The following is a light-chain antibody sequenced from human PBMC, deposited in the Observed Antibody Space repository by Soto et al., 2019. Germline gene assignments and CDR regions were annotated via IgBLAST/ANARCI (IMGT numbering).Light chain of an antibody. CDR3: QQAYSTPRLT. V-gene: IGKV1-39*01. J-gene: IGKJ5*01. CDR1: QSISSY. Sequence: DIQMTQSPSSLAASVGDRVTITCRASQSISSYLNWYQQRPGRAPKLLLLDTSKLQSGVPSRFSGSGSGTDFTLTISSLLPEDFATYHCQQAYSTPRLTFGQGTRLEIK. CDR2: DTS.